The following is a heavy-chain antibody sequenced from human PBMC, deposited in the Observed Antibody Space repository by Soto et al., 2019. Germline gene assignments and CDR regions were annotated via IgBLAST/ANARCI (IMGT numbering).Heavy chain of an antibody. CDR1: GYTFSNYG. V-gene: IGHV1-18*01. Sequence: QVQLVQSGGEVKKPGASVKVSCKTSGYTFSNYGISWVRQAPGQGLEWMGWTRVDNGNTIYAQRLQGRDTMTTDTSTSTAYMEFRGLTSDDTAVYSCARDGSDLASRPFDYWGQGTLVTVSS. J-gene: IGHJ4*02. D-gene: IGHD5-12*01. CDR2: TRVDNGNT. CDR3: ARDGSDLASRPFDY.